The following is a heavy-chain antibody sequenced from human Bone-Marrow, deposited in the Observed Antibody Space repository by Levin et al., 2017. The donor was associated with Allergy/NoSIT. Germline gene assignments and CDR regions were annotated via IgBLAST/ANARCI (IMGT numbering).Heavy chain of an antibody. CDR1: GFTFSSYW. CDR3: ARREGYCSGGTCYFDY. Sequence: LSLTCAASGFTFSSYWMHWVRQVPGKELVWVSRINTDGRTTNYADSVKGRFTISRDNAKNTLYLQMNSLRAEDTAMYYCARREGYCSGGTCYFDYWGQGTLVTVSS. CDR2: INTDGRTT. V-gene: IGHV3-74*01. J-gene: IGHJ4*02. D-gene: IGHD2-15*01.